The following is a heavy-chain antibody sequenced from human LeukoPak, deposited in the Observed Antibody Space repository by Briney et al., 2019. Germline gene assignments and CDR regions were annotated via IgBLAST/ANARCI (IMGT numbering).Heavy chain of an antibody. Sequence: KTSETLSLTCTVSGGSISSYYWSWIRQPPGKGLEWIGEINHSGSTNYNPSLKSRVTISVDTSKNQFSLKLSSVTAADTAVYYCARGDWPLYYYYGMDVWGQGTTVTVSS. CDR1: GGSISSYY. CDR2: INHSGST. D-gene: IGHD2-21*01. CDR3: ARGDWPLYYYYGMDV. J-gene: IGHJ6*02. V-gene: IGHV4-34*01.